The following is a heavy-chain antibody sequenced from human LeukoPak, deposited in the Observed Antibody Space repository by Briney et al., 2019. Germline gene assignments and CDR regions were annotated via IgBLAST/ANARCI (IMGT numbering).Heavy chain of an antibody. CDR3: AKDRGGSSELGDAFDV. D-gene: IGHD1-26*01. CDR2: ISYDGSNK. V-gene: IGHV3-30*04. CDR1: GFTFSSYA. Sequence: PGGSLRLSCAASGFTFSSYAMHWVRQAPGKGLEWVAVISYDGSNKYYADSVKGRFTISRDNAKNSLYLQMNSLRVEDTALYYCAKDRGGSSELGDAFDVWGQGTMVRVSS. J-gene: IGHJ3*01.